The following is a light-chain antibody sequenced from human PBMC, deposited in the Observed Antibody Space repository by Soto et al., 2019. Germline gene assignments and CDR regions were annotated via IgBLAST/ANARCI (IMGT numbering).Light chain of an antibody. V-gene: IGKV2-28*01. J-gene: IGKJ5*01. Sequence: DIVMTQSPLSLPVTPGEPASISCRSSQSLLHSNGYNYLDWYLQKPGQSPQLLNYLGSNRASGVPDRFSGSGSGTDFTLKIIRVEAEDVGVYYCMQALQSITVGQGTRREIK. CDR2: LGS. CDR3: MQALQSIT. CDR1: QSLLHSNGYNY.